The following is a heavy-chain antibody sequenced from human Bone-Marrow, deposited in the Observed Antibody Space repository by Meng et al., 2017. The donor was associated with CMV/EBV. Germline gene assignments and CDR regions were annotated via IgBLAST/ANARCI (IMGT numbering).Heavy chain of an antibody. J-gene: IGHJ6*02. D-gene: IGHD3-3*01. CDR3: ARAHPYDFWSGSV. CDR1: GYTFTGYY. CDR2: INPSSGGI. V-gene: IGHV1-2*02. Sequence: ASVKVSCKASGYTFTGYYMHWVRQAPGQGPEWMGWINPSSGGIKNAQKFQGRVTMTRDTSISTAYMELSRLRSDDTAVYFCARAHPYDFWSGSVWGQGTTVTVSS.